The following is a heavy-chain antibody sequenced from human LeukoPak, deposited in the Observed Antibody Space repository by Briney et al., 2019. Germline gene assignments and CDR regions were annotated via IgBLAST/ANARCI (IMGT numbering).Heavy chain of an antibody. CDR2: IKQDGSEK. D-gene: IGHD6-6*01. CDR3: ARGCYSSSSHVCY. V-gene: IGHV3-7*05. CDR1: GFTFSSCW. J-gene: IGHJ4*02. Sequence: GGYLRLSCAASGFTFSSCWMSWVRQAPGKGLEWVANIKQDGSEKYYVDSVKGRFTISRDNAKNSLYLQMNSLRAEDTAVYYCARGCYSSSSHVCYWGQGTLVTVSS.